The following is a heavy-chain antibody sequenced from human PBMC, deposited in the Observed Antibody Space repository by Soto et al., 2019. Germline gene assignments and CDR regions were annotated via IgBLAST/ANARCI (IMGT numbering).Heavy chain of an antibody. CDR3: ARARSMVRGGTFDY. Sequence: SETLSLTCAVYGGSFSGYYWSWIRQPPGKGLEWIGEINHSGSTNYNPSLKSRVTISVDTSKNQFSLKLSSVTAADTAVYYCARARSMVRGGTFDYWGQGTLVTVSS. J-gene: IGHJ4*02. V-gene: IGHV4-34*01. D-gene: IGHD3-10*01. CDR2: INHSGST. CDR1: GGSFSGYY.